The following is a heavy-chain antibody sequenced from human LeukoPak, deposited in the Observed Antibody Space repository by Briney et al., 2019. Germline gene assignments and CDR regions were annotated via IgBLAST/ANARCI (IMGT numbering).Heavy chain of an antibody. CDR2: IYYSGGT. CDR3: SVSSGWYVAPDY. Sequence: SETLSLTCTVSGGSISSSSYYWGWIRQPPGKGLEWIGSIYYSGGTYYNPSLKSRVTISVDTSKNQFSLKLSSVTAADTAVYYCSVSSGWYVAPDYWGEGTLVSVSS. V-gene: IGHV4-39*01. J-gene: IGHJ4*02. D-gene: IGHD6-19*01. CDR1: GGSISSSSYY.